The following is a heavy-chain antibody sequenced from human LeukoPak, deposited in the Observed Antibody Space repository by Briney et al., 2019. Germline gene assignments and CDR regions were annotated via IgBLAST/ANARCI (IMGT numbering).Heavy chain of an antibody. CDR1: GFAFSSYN. D-gene: IGHD3-22*01. CDR2: IGSSGSPT. Sequence: GGSLRLSRAASGFAFSSYNMNWVRQAPGKGLKWISYIGSSGSPTHYADSVGGRFTISRDNAKNSLYLQMNSLRDEDTAVYFCARRPYSDTSGRLSDVWGQGTTVTVSS. V-gene: IGHV3-48*02. CDR3: ARRPYSDTSGRLSDV. J-gene: IGHJ6*02.